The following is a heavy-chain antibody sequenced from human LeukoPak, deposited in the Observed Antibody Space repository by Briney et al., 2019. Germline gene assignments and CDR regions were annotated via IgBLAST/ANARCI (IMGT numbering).Heavy chain of an antibody. J-gene: IGHJ4*02. D-gene: IGHD2-21*02. Sequence: GGSLRLPCAASGFTLSSYEMNWVRQAPGKGLEWVTYISSSGSTIYYADSVKGRFTISRDNAKNSLYLQMNSLRAEDTAVYYSAREPYCGGDCYPFYFDYWGQGTLVTVSS. CDR3: AREPYCGGDCYPFYFDY. CDR2: ISSSGSTI. CDR1: GFTLSSYE. V-gene: IGHV3-48*03.